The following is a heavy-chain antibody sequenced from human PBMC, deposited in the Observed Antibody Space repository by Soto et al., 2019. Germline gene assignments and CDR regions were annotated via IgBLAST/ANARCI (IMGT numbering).Heavy chain of an antibody. J-gene: IGHJ5*02. D-gene: IGHD2-15*01. V-gene: IGHV4-59*08. CDR1: GGSISSYY. CDR3: ARHALGYCSGGSCYSGNWFDP. Sequence: PSETLSLTCTVSGGSISSYYWSWIRQPPGKGLGWIGYIYYSGSTNYNPSLKSRVTISVDTSKNQFSLKLSSVTAADTAVYYCARHALGYCSGGSCYSGNWFDPWGPGTLVTVS. CDR2: IYYSGST.